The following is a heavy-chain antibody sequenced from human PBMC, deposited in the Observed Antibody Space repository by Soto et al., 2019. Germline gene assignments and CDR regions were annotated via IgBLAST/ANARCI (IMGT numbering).Heavy chain of an antibody. CDR1: GYTFFDYG. J-gene: IGHJ4*03. CDR3: ARGRTVSSIGPLLV. D-gene: IGHD1-1*01. CDR2: VSPKSGNT. V-gene: IGHV1-18*01. Sequence: QIQLVQSGAEVKKPGASVKVSCKAPGYTFFDYGVSWVRQAPGQGLEWMGWVSPKSGNTYYARKVQGRVTMTTDISTSTAYMELRGLISDDTGVYYCARGRTVSSIGPLLVWGHGTLVSVSS.